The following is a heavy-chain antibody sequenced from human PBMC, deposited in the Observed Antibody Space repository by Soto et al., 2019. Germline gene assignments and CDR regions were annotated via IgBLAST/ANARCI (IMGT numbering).Heavy chain of an antibody. V-gene: IGHV2-5*02. Sequence: QITLKESGPTLVKPTQTLTLTCNFSGFSLTTDGVGVGWVRQPPGGALEWLSLIYWDDYERYSPSLKTRLTITKDPAKNQVDLIMTNMDPVDTATYYCAHSRNLITEDAQVGDFDCWGQGILVTVSS. CDR2: IYWDDYE. J-gene: IGHJ4*02. D-gene: IGHD3-10*01. CDR3: AHSRNLITEDAQVGDFDC. CDR1: GFSLTTDGVG.